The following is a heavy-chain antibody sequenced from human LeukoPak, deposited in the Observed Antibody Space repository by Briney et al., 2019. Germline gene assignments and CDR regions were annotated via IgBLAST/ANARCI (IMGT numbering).Heavy chain of an antibody. CDR3: ARGGTTVPESFDY. CDR2: ISSNGGGT. J-gene: IGHJ4*02. CDR1: GFTFSNYA. V-gene: IGHV3-64*01. Sequence: QPGGSLRLSCAASGFTFSNYAMHWVRQAPGKGLEYVSAISSNGGGTYYANSVKGRFTVSRDNSKNTLYLQMGSLRAEDMAVYYCARGGTTVPESFDYWGQGTLVTVSS. D-gene: IGHD4-17*01.